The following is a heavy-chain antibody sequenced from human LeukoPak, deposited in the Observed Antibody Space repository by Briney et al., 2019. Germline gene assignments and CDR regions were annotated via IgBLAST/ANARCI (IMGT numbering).Heavy chain of an antibody. CDR2: MNPKSGGT. V-gene: IGHV1-2*02. D-gene: IGHD6-19*01. CDR1: GYTFTGYY. CDR3: ARVWQWLPKYYFDY. J-gene: IGHJ4*02. Sequence: ASVKVSCKASGYTFTGYYVHWVRQAPGQGLEWMGWMNPKSGGTNYAQKFEARVTMNRDTSISTAYMELSRLRFDDTAVYYCARVWQWLPKYYFDYWGQGTLVTVSS.